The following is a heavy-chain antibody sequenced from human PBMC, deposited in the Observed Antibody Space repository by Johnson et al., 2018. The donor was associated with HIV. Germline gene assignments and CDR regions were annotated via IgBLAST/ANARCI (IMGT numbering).Heavy chain of an antibody. V-gene: IGHV3-30-3*01. CDR2: ISYDGSNK. D-gene: IGHD3-22*01. CDR3: ARDSDSLYAFDI. J-gene: IGHJ3*02. CDR1: GFTFSSYA. Sequence: QVQLVESGGGVVQPGGSLRLSCAASGFTFSSYAMHWVRQAPGKGLEWVAVISYDGSNKYYADSVKGRFTISRDNSKNTLYLQINSLRAEETAVYYCARDSDSLYAFDIWGQGTMVTVSS.